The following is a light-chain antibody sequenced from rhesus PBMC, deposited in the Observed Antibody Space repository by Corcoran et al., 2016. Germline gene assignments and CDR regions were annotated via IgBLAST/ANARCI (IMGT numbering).Light chain of an antibody. CDR3: LQSKNSPYS. CDR2: QAS. V-gene: IGKV7-13*01. CDR1: ESVSVFGINF. J-gene: IGKJ2*01. Sequence: DIVLTQSPASLAVSPGQRATITCRASESVSVFGINFIHWYQQKPGQPHKLLIYQASKKNTGVPVRFSGSGSGTDFTLTINPVEADDAADYYCLQSKNSPYSFGQGTKVEIK.